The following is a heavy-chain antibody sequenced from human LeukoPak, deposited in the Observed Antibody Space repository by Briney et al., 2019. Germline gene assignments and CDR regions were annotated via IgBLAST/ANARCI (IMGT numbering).Heavy chain of an antibody. V-gene: IGHV3-48*04. Sequence: TGGSLRLSCAASGFTFSSYSMNWVRQAPGKGLEWVSYISSSSSTIYYADSVKGRFTISRDNAKDSLYLQMNSLRAEDTAVYYCARDPHSGTAVFDLWGQGTMVTVS. J-gene: IGHJ3*01. CDR2: ISSSSSTI. D-gene: IGHD3-10*01. CDR1: GFTFSSYS. CDR3: ARDPHSGTAVFDL.